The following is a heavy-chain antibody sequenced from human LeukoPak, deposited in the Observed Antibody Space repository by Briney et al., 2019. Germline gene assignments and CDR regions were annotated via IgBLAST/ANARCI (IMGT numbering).Heavy chain of an antibody. CDR1: GXTFSSYG. Sequence: PGGSLRLSCAASGXTFSSYGMHWVRQAPGKGLEWVAVISYDGSNKYYADSVKGRFTISRDNSKNTLYLQMNSLRAEDTAVYYCAAAAGYRFDIWGQGTVVTVSS. V-gene: IGHV3-30*03. J-gene: IGHJ3*02. CDR3: AAAAGYRFDI. CDR2: ISYDGSNK. D-gene: IGHD6-13*01.